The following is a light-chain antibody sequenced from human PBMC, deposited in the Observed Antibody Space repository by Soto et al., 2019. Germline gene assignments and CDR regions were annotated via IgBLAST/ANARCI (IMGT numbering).Light chain of an antibody. CDR2: DVS. J-gene: IGLJ2*01. V-gene: IGLV2-14*03. CDR1: SSDVGGYNY. CDR3: SSYTSSSAVV. Sequence: QSALTQPASVSGSPGQSITISCTGTSSDVGGYNYVSWYQQHPGKAPKHMIYDVSNRPSGVSNRFSGSKSGNTASLTISGLQAEAEADYYCSSYTSSSAVVFGGGTKLTVL.